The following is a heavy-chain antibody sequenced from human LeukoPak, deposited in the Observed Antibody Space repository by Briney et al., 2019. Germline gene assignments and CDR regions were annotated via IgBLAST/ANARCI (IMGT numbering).Heavy chain of an antibody. CDR2: IWYDGSNK. V-gene: IGHV3-33*01. CDR3: AREKHFDY. Sequence: GGSLRLSCAASGFTFSSYGMHWVRQAPGKGLEWVAVIWYDGSNKYYADSVKGRFTISRDSSKNTLYLQMNSLRDEDTAVYYCAREKHFDYWGQGTLVTVSS. J-gene: IGHJ4*02. CDR1: GFTFSSYG.